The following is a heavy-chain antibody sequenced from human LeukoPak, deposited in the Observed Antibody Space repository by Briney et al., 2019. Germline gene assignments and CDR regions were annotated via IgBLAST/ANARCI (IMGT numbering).Heavy chain of an antibody. CDR3: AREGAYGGSYPIH. J-gene: IGHJ4*02. Sequence: QAGGSLRLSCAASGFTFSSYGMSWVRQAPGKGLEWVSAISGSGSNTYYADSVKGRFTISRDNSKNTLYLQMNSLRAEDKAVYFCAREGAYGGSYPIHWGQGTLVTVSS. D-gene: IGHD1-26*01. CDR1: GFTFSSYG. CDR2: ISGSGSNT. V-gene: IGHV3-23*01.